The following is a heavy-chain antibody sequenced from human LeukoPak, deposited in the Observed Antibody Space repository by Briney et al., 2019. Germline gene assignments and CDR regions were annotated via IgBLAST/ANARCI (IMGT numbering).Heavy chain of an antibody. CDR3: ASRDGYNYSFDY. D-gene: IGHD5-24*01. CDR1: GGSISSYY. J-gene: IGHJ4*02. V-gene: IGHV4-59*08. Sequence: PSETLSLTCTVAGGSISSYYWSWIRQPPGKGLEWIGYIYYSGSTNYNPSLKSRVTISVDTSKNQFSLKLSSVTAADTAVYYCASRDGYNYSFDYWGQGSLVIVSS. CDR2: IYYSGST.